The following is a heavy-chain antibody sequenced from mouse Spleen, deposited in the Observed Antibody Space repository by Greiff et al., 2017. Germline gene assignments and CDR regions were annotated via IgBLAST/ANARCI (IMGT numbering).Heavy chain of an antibody. CDR3: ARHEGSVRNYGYFDV. CDR2: ISSGGGNT. V-gene: IGHV5-9*01. D-gene: IGHD2-14*01. CDR1: GFTFSSYA. Sequence: EVMLVESGGGLVKLGGSLKLSCAASGFTFSSYAMSWVRQTPEKRLEWVATISSGGGNTYYPDSVKGRFTISRDNAKNTLYLQMSSLKSEDTAMYYCARHEGSVRNYGYFDVWGAGTTVTVSS. J-gene: IGHJ1*01.